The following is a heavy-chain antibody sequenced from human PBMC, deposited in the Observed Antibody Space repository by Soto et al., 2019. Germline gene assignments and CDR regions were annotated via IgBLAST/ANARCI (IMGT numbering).Heavy chain of an antibody. V-gene: IGHV2-5*02. J-gene: IGHJ3*01. CDR1: GFSFSADGVG. Sequence: QITLKESGPTLVKPTQTLTLTCIFSGFSFSADGVGVGWIRQPPGKALEWLALIYWDDDTRYRPSLKSRLTITKESSKNQVVLTMTNMDPLDTATYYCAHAFGGTSWPNDAFDVWGQGTVVTVSS. CDR3: AHAFGGTSWPNDAFDV. CDR2: IYWDDDT. D-gene: IGHD3-16*01.